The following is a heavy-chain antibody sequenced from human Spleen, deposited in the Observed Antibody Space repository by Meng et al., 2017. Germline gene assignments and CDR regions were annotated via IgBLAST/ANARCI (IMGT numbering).Heavy chain of an antibody. CDR1: GGSISTSGYY. CDR3: VRSSGWVKTGFDP. Sequence: QPQLQESGPGLVKHSEALSPPCSVSGGSISTSGYYWGWIRQPPGKGLEWIGSIGHSGFTYYTPSLKSRVTVSIDTSRNQFSLWLTSVTAADTAVYYCVRSSGWVKTGFDPWGQGTLVTVSS. V-gene: IGHV4-39*01. D-gene: IGHD6-19*01. J-gene: IGHJ5*02. CDR2: IGHSGFT.